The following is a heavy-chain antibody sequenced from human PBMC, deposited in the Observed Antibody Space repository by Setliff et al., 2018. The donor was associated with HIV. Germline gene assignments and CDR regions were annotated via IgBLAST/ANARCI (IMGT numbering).Heavy chain of an antibody. D-gene: IGHD3-10*01. CDR1: GYTFTKYG. CDR3: AREGLWFGDRGYFMDV. J-gene: IGHJ6*03. V-gene: IGHV1-18*04. Sequence: ASVKVSCKASGYTFTKYGIIWVRQAPGQGLEWMGWIGADNGNTNYAQKFQGRVTMTTDTSTGTVCMELGSLISDDTAVYYCAREGLWFGDRGYFMDVWGKGTAVTVSS. CDR2: IGADNGNT.